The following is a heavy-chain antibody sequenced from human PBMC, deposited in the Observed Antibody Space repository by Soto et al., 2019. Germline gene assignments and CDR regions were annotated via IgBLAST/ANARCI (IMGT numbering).Heavy chain of an antibody. V-gene: IGHV4-34*01. CDR3: ARVVATIPSGYMLFDY. D-gene: IGHD5-12*01. J-gene: IGHJ4*02. CDR1: GGSFSGYY. CDR2: INNSGST. Sequence: QVQLQQWGAGLLKPSETLSLTCAVYGGSFSGYYWSWIRQPPGKGLEWTGEINNSGSTNYNPSLKSRVTISVDTSNNQLSLKLSPVAAADTAVYYCARVVATIPSGYMLFDYWGQGTLVTVSS.